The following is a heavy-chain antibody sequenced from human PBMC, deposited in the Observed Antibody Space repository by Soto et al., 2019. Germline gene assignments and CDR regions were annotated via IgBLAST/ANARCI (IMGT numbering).Heavy chain of an antibody. Sequence: QVQLVQSGAEVKKPGASVKVSCKASGYTFTSYGISWVRQAPGQGLEWMGWISAYNGNTNYAQKLQGRVTMTTDTSMSTAYMELTSLRSDDTAVYYCARDLKANVATMANWFDPWGQGTLVTVSS. V-gene: IGHV1-18*01. D-gene: IGHD5-12*01. J-gene: IGHJ5*02. CDR3: ARDLKANVATMANWFDP. CDR2: ISAYNGNT. CDR1: GYTFTSYG.